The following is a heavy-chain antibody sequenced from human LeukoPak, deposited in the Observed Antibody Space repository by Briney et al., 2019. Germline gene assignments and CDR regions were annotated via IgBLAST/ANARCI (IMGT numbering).Heavy chain of an antibody. CDR1: GYTFTSYG. V-gene: IGHV1-18*01. CDR2: ISAYNGNT. Sequence: GASVKVSCKASGYTFTSYGISWVRQAPGQGLEWMGWISAYNGNTNYAQKLQGRVTMTTDTSTSTAYMELRSLRSDDTAVYYCARDQGVAAAGTITDYWGQGTLVTVSS. D-gene: IGHD6-13*01. J-gene: IGHJ4*02. CDR3: ARDQGVAAAGTITDY.